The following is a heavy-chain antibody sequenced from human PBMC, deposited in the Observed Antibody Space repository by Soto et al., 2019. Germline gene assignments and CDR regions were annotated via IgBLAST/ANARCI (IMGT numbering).Heavy chain of an antibody. J-gene: IGHJ4*02. CDR2: IKYSGNT. D-gene: IGHD1-26*01. CDR3: ARRYGGNLDY. Sequence: SETLSLTCTVSGGSISSSRCHWGWIRQPPGKGLEWIASIKYSGNTFYNPSLKSRVTLSVDTSKNQFALKLSSVTAADTAVYYCARRYGGNLDYWGQGTLVTVSS. V-gene: IGHV4-39*06. CDR1: GGSISSSRCH.